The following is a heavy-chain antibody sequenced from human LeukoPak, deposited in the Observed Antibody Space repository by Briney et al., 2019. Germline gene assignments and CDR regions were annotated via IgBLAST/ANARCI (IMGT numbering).Heavy chain of an antibody. D-gene: IGHD2-2*01. CDR2: ISWNSGSI. CDR3: AREDCSSTSCYAY. Sequence: PGGSLRLSCTASGFIFDDYGMHWVRQAPGKGLEWVAGISWNSGSIDYANSVKGRFTISRDNAKNSLYLQMNSLRAEDTAVYYCAREDCSSTSCYAYWGQGTLVTVSS. J-gene: IGHJ4*02. V-gene: IGHV3-9*01. CDR1: GFIFDDYG.